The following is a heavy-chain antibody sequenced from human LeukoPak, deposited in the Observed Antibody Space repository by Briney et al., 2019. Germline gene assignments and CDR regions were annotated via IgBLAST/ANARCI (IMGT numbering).Heavy chain of an antibody. J-gene: IGHJ4*02. CDR2: IYPGDSDT. CDR1: GYSFTSYW. V-gene: IGHV5-51*01. D-gene: IGHD6-19*01. CDR3: ARGPYSSGWDFDY. Sequence: GESLKISCKGSGYSFTSYWIGWVRQMPGKGREWMGIIYPGDSDTRYSPSFQGQVTISADKSISTAYLQWSSLKASDTAMYYCARGPYSSGWDFDYWGQGTLVTVSS.